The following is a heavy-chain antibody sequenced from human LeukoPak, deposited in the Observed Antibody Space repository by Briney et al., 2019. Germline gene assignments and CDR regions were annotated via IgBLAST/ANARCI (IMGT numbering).Heavy chain of an antibody. CDR3: AREYCTNGVCYNQGYYFDY. J-gene: IGHJ4*02. CDR1: GFTFSSYW. CDR2: IKQDGSDK. Sequence: GGPLRLSCAASGFTFSSYWMSWVRQAPGKGLEWVANIKQDGSDKYYVDSVKGRFTISRDNAKNSLYLQMNSLRAEDTAVYYCAREYCTNGVCYNQGYYFDYWGQGTLVTVSS. D-gene: IGHD2-8*01. V-gene: IGHV3-7*01.